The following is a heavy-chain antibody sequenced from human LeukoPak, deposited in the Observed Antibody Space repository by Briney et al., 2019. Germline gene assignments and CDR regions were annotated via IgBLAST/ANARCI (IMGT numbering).Heavy chain of an antibody. V-gene: IGHV4-59*01. J-gene: IGHJ4*02. Sequence: SETLSLTCTVSGGSISSYCWSWIRQPPGKGLEWIGYIYYSGSTNYNPSLKSRVTISVDTSKNQFSLKLSSVTAADTAVYYCARGYDFWSGYFDYFDYWGQGTLVTVSS. CDR2: IYYSGST. CDR3: ARGYDFWSGYFDYFDY. CDR1: GGSISSYC. D-gene: IGHD3-3*01.